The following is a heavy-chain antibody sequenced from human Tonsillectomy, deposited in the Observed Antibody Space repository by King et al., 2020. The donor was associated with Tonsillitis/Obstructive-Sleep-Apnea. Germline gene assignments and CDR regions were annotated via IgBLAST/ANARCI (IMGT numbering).Heavy chain of an antibody. D-gene: IGHD4-17*01. CDR1: GFTFGDYA. CDR2: IRSKVYGGTT. CDR3: TRADYDDYDYYYVGMDF. Sequence: DVQLVESGGGLVQPGRSLRLSCTASGFTFGDYAMSWVRQAPGKGLEWVGFIRSKVYGGTTEYAASVKGRLTISRNESKSIAYLQMNSLKTEDTSVSSCTRADYDDYDYYYVGMDFGGQGTRVPVSS. J-gene: IGHJ6*02. V-gene: IGHV3-49*04.